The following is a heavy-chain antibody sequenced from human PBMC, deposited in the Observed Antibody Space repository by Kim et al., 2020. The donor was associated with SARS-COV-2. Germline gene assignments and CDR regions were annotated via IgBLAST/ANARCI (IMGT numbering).Heavy chain of an antibody. V-gene: IGHV4-34*01. CDR3: AGYYDSSGYYGIWY. Sequence: SETLSLTCAVYGGSFSGYYWSWIRQPPGKGLEWIGEINHSGRTNYNPSLKSRVTISVDTFKNQFSLKLSSVTAADTAVYYCAGYYDSSGYYGIWYWGQGTLVTVSS. CDR1: GGSFSGYY. CDR2: INHSGRT. D-gene: IGHD3-22*01. J-gene: IGHJ4*02.